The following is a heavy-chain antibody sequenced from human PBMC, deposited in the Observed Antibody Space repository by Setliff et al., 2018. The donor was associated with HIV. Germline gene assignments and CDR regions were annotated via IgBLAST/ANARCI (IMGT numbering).Heavy chain of an antibody. CDR1: GFTFSNYW. D-gene: IGHD2-15*01. CDR2: IKQDGSDK. Sequence: GESLKISCAAFGFTFSNYWMTWVRQAPGKGLEWVANIKQDGSDKYYVDSVKGRFTISGDNAKNSLYLQMNSLRAEDTAVYYCARVGGSSGSFGFYYYYYYMDVWGEGTTVTVSS. V-gene: IGHV3-7*03. J-gene: IGHJ6*03. CDR3: ARVGGSSGSFGFYYYYYYMDV.